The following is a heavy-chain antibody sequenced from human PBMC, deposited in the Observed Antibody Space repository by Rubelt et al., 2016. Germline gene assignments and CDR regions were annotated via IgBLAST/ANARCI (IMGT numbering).Heavy chain of an antibody. CDR2: VYYSGST. CDR3: ARDVRWSWHFDL. Sequence: QLQLQESGPRLVKPSETLSLTCTVSGGSITSTRYYWGWIRQPPGKGLEWIGTVYYSGSTYDNPSLRSRVTISVDTSKNQFSRRLSSVTAADTAVYYCARDVRWSWHFDLWGRGTLVTVSS. J-gene: IGHJ2*01. CDR1: GGSITSTRYY. V-gene: IGHV4-39*02. D-gene: IGHD4-23*01.